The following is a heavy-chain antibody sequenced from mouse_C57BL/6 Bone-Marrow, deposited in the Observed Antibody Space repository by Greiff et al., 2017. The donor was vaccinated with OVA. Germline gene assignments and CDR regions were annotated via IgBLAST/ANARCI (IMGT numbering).Heavy chain of an antibody. D-gene: IGHD3-3*01. V-gene: IGHV1-81*01. CDR2: IYPRSGNT. CDR1: GYTFTSYG. J-gene: IGHJ1*03. Sequence: QVHVKQSGAELARPGASVKLSCKASGYTFTSYGISWVKQRTGQGLEWIGEIYPRSGNTYYNEKFKGKATLTADTSSSTAYMELRSLTSEDSAVCFCARRGCRWYYDVWGTGTTVTVAS. CDR3: ARRGCRWYYDV.